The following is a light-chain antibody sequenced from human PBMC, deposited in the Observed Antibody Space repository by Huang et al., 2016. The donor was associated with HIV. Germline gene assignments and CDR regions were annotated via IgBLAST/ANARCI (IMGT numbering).Light chain of an antibody. V-gene: IGKV1-39*01. Sequence: DIQMTQSPSSLSASVGDRVTITCRASQPISNYLNWYQQKPGKAPKLLIYAASSLQSGVPSRFSGSGSGTDFTLTINSLQPEDFATYYCQKSYSIPPGLTFGGGTKVEIK. J-gene: IGKJ4*01. CDR3: QKSYSIPPGLT. CDR1: QPISNY. CDR2: AAS.